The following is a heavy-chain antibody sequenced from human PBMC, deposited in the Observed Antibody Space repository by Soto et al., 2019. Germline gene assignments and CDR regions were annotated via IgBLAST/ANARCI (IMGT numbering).Heavy chain of an antibody. Sequence: LRLSCAASGFTFSDHYIDWVRQAPGKGLEWVGRTRNKLSIYTTEYAASVKGRFTFSRDDSKNSLYLQMNSLKTEDTAVYYCARELTTVLTGDAFDIWGQGTMVTVS. V-gene: IGHV3-72*01. CDR1: GFTFSDHY. J-gene: IGHJ3*02. CDR2: TRNKLSIYTT. CDR3: ARELTTVLTGDAFDI. D-gene: IGHD4-17*01.